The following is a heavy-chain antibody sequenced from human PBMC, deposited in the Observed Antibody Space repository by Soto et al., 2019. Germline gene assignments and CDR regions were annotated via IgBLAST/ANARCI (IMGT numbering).Heavy chain of an antibody. Sequence: QVQLVQSGAEVKKPGASVKVSCKASGYTFTSYGISWVRQAPGQGLEWMGWINAYNGNTNYAQKLQGRVTMTTGTSTSTAYMELRSLRSDDTDVYYCARIGYDYVWGSYRPVEIDYWGQGTLVTVSS. J-gene: IGHJ4*02. CDR1: GYTFTSYG. V-gene: IGHV1-18*01. D-gene: IGHD3-16*02. CDR3: ARIGYDYVWGSYRPVEIDY. CDR2: INAYNGNT.